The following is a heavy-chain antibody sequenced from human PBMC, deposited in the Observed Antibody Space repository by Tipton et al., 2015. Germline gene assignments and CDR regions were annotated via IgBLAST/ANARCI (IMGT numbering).Heavy chain of an antibody. CDR3: ARSGGKSQGYFREFDL. D-gene: IGHD2-15*01. CDR2: ISPHGDDT. J-gene: IGHJ5*02. Sequence: SLRLSCAASGFNFRNYALSWVRQTPGKGLQWVSAISPHGDDTYQPDSAKGRFTISRDNARNTLYLHVSSVRAEDTALYYCARSGGKSQGYFREFDLWGQGTLVTVSS. V-gene: IGHV3-23*01. CDR1: GFNFRNYA.